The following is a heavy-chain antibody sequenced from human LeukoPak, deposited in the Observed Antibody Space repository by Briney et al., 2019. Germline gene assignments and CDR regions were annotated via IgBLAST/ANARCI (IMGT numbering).Heavy chain of an antibody. CDR1: GYTFTSYA. V-gene: IGHV1-3*01. D-gene: IGHD6-13*01. CDR2: INAGNGNT. CDR3: ARGPRGTIAAAGTAFDP. Sequence: ASVKVSSKASGYTFTSYAMHWVRPAPGQRLEWMGRINAGNGNTKYSQKFQGRVTITRDTSASTAYMELSSLRSEDTAVYYCARGPRGTIAAAGTAFDPWGQGTLVTVSS. J-gene: IGHJ5*02.